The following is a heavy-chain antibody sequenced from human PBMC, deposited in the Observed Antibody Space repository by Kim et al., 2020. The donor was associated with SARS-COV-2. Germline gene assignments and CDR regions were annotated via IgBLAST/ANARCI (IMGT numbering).Heavy chain of an antibody. J-gene: IGHJ4*01. CDR2: ISYDGSNK. CDR1: GFTFSSYG. V-gene: IGHV3-30*03. CDR3: AGDYYDSSGYYYVGSDY. Sequence: GGSLRLSCAASGFTFSSYGMHWVRQAPGKGLEWVAVISYDGSNKYYADSVKGRFTISRDNSKNTLYLQMNSLRAEDTAMYYCAGDYYDSSGYYYVGSDY. D-gene: IGHD3-22*01.